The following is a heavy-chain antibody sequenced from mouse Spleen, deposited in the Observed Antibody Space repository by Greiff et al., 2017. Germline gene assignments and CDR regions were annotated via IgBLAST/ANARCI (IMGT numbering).Heavy chain of an antibody. CDR3: EKHGAWDYAMDY. D-gene: IGHD4-1*01. Sequence: VMLVESGPGLVAPSQSLSITCTVSGFSLTSYGVDWVRQPPGKGLEWLGVIWGGGSTNYYSALLSRLSISKDNSKSQDFLKMNSLKTDDKAKYYSEKHGAWDYAMDYWGQGTSVTVSS. CDR2: IWGGGST. CDR1: GFSLTSYG. V-gene: IGHV2-9*01. J-gene: IGHJ4*01.